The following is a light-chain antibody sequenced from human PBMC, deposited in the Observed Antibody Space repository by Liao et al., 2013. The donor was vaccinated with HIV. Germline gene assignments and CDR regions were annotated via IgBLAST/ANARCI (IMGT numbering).Light chain of an antibody. V-gene: IGLV3-21*01. CDR2: YDT. CDR1: NIGSKS. CDR3: QAWDTNTAI. Sequence: SYVLTQPPSVSVAPGKTARITCGGNNIGSKSVHWYQQRPGQAPRLVIYYDTDRPSGIPERFSGSNSGNTATLTISETQAMDEADYYCQAWDTNTAIFGGGTKLTVL. J-gene: IGLJ2*01.